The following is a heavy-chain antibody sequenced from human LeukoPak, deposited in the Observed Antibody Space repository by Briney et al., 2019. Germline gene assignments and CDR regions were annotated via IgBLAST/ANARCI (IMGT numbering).Heavy chain of an antibody. CDR2: IYTSGST. CDR3: ARELIDPPNLYSSSVLDAFDI. Sequence: PSETLSLTCTVSGGSISSYYWSWIRQPAGKGLEWIGRIYTSGSTNYNPSLKSRVTMSVDTSKNQFSLKLSSVTAADTAVYYCARELIDPPNLYSSSVLDAFDIWGQGTMVTVSS. V-gene: IGHV4-4*07. J-gene: IGHJ3*02. D-gene: IGHD6-6*01. CDR1: GGSISSYY.